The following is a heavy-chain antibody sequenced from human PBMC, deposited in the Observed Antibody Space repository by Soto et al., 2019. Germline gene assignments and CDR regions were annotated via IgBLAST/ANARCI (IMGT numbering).Heavy chain of an antibody. CDR1: GFTFRIHG. CDR2: INSNAVTT. CDR3: VAWVSAHFDF. V-gene: IGHV3-23*01. D-gene: IGHD3-9*01. J-gene: IGHJ4*02. Sequence: EVQLLESGGGLVPPGGSLKLSCAASGFTFRIHGMSWVRQAPGKGPEWISTINSNAVTTHYEDSVKGRFTISRDNSRNTLDLHMGSLRAEDTATYYCVAWVSAHFDFWGQGTLVTVSS.